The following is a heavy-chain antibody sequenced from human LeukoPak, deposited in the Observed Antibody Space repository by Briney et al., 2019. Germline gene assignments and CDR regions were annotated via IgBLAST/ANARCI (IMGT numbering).Heavy chain of an antibody. D-gene: IGHD3-16*01. CDR3: ARVSEVGLDY. J-gene: IGHJ4*02. CDR1: GFSLGTTGMC. V-gene: IGHV2-70*11. Sequence: SGPTLVNPTQTLTLTCTFSGFSLGTTGMCVSWIRQPPGRALEWLARIDWDDDEYYSTSLKTRLTISKDTSKNQVVLSMTNMDPVDTATYYCARVSEVGLDYWGQGTLVTVSS. CDR2: IDWDDDE.